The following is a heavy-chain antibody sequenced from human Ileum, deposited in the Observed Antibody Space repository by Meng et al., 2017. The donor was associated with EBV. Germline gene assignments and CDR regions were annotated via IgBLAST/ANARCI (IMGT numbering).Heavy chain of an antibody. J-gene: IGHJ5*01. D-gene: IGHD4-17*01. CDR1: GGSITGYF. CDR2: ISHSGGT. Sequence: HVQLQASCPQLVRASEALSPTCIVSGGSITGYFWSWVRQPPGKGLEWIGSISHSGGTAYHPSLRRRVTLSVDTSENQFSLKVTSLTAADTAVYYCAREQDDGDYGRHRIDSWGQGTLVTVSS. CDR3: AREQDDGDYGRHRIDS. V-gene: IGHV4-59*12.